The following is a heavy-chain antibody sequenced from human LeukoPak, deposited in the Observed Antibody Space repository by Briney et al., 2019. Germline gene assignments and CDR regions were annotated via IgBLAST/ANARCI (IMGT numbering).Heavy chain of an antibody. CDR3: ASDSSGWYDGALGY. Sequence: GGSLRLSCAAFGFTFSSYSMNWVRQAPGKGLEWVSSISSSSSYIYYADSVKGRFTISRDNAKNSLYLQMNSLRAEDTAVYYCASDSSGWYDGALGYWGQGTLVTVSS. CDR1: GFTFSSYS. V-gene: IGHV3-21*01. J-gene: IGHJ4*02. D-gene: IGHD6-19*01. CDR2: ISSSSSYI.